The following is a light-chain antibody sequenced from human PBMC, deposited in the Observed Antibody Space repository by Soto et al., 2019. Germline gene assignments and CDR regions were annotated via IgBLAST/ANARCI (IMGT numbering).Light chain of an antibody. Sequence: IVLTQSTGTLALCRGERATLYCMSCQSFSNYYLAWYQQKPGQSPRLLIYGASNRSTGIPDRFSGSGSGTDFTLTISRLEPEDFAVYYCQQYCSSGTFGQGTKVDIK. CDR3: QQYCSSGT. CDR1: QSFSNYY. J-gene: IGKJ1*01. CDR2: GAS. V-gene: IGKV3-20*01.